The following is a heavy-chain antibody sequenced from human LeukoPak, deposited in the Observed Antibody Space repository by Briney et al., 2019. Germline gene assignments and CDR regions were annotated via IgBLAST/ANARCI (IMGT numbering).Heavy chain of an antibody. CDR3: ARADQFGELIDY. D-gene: IGHD3-10*01. CDR1: GGSISSSSYY. Sequence: SETLSLTCTVSGGSISSSSYYWGWIRQPPGKGLEWIGSIYYSGSTYYNPSLKSRVTISVDTSKNQFSLKLSSVTAADTAVYYCARADQFGELIDYWGQGTLVTVSS. V-gene: IGHV4-39*07. CDR2: IYYSGST. J-gene: IGHJ4*02.